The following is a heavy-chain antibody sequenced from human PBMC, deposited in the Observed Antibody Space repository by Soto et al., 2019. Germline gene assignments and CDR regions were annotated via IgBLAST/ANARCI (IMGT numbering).Heavy chain of an antibody. V-gene: IGHV3-21*01. CDR1: GFTFSSYP. CDR3: ARALVLFGSCFMSNVTPRSVIYF. Sequence: GGSLRLSCAASGFTFSSYPMNWVRQAPGKGLEWVASISGSSSYIYYADSVKGRFTISRDNAKNSLFLQMNSLRAEDTAVYYCARALVLFGSCFMSNVTPRSVIYF. J-gene: IGHJ1*01. D-gene: IGHD3-10*01. CDR2: ISGSSSYI.